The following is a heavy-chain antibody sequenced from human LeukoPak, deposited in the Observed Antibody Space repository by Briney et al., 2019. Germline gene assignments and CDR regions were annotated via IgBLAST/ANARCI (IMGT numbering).Heavy chain of an antibody. V-gene: IGHV3-23*01. J-gene: IGHJ4*02. CDR3: AKHTEQWLARGGGVIDY. D-gene: IGHD6-19*01. CDR1: GFTFSSYA. Sequence: GGSLRLSCAASGFTFSSYAMSWVRQAPGKGLEWVSPISGSGGSTYYADSVKGRFTISRDNSKNTLYLQMNSLRAEDTAVYYCAKHTEQWLARGGGVIDYWGQGTLVTVPS. CDR2: ISGSGGST.